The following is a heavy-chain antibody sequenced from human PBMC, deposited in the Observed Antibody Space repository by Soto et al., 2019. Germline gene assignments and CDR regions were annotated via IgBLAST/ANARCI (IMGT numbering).Heavy chain of an antibody. V-gene: IGHV1-69*01. Sequence: SVEVGCKASGGTVSSYAISGVRQAPGQGLEWMGGIIPIFGTANYAQKFQGRVTMTADESTGTAYMELSSLRSEDTAVYYCASAPRYSGPDYWGQGTLVNVSS. CDR2: IIPIFGTA. D-gene: IGHD1-26*01. CDR1: GGTVSSYA. J-gene: IGHJ4*02. CDR3: ASAPRYSGPDY.